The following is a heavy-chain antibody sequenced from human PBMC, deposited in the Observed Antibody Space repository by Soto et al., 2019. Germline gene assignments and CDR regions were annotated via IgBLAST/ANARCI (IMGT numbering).Heavy chain of an antibody. D-gene: IGHD5-18*01. J-gene: IGHJ4*02. V-gene: IGHV1-69*01. CDR2: IIPIFATV. CDR3: ARGGRGYSSAPRYYFDY. CDR1: GGSFSSNP. Sequence: QVQLVPSGSEVKKPGSSVKVSCKASGGSFSSNPISWVRQAPGQGLEWMAGIIPIFATVHYAQKVQGRVTITADESTSTAYMELTSLRSEDTAVYFCARGGRGYSSAPRYYFDYWGQGTLVTVSS.